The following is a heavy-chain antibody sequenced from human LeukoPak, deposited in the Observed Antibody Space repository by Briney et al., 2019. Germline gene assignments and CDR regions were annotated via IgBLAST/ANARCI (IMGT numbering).Heavy chain of an antibody. J-gene: IGHJ4*02. CDR3: ARTRIDNWSDEDY. Sequence: GGSLRLSCAASGFTFSSYGMHWVRQAPGKGLEWVAVISYDGSNKYYADSVKGRFTISRDNSKNTLYLQMNSLRAEDTAVYYCARTRIDNWSDEDYWGQGTLVTVSS. V-gene: IGHV3-30*03. CDR1: GFTFSSYG. D-gene: IGHD1-20*01. CDR2: ISYDGSNK.